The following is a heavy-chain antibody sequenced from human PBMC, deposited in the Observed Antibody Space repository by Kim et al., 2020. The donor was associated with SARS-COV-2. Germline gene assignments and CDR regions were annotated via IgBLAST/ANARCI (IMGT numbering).Heavy chain of an antibody. V-gene: IGHV3-30*07. J-gene: IGHJ4*02. Sequence: RFTVSRDKSKNPLYLQMNSLRAEDTAVYYCARDLPYDSSGYYGFYFDYWGQGTLVTVSS. CDR3: ARDLPYDSSGYYGFYFDY. D-gene: IGHD3-22*01.